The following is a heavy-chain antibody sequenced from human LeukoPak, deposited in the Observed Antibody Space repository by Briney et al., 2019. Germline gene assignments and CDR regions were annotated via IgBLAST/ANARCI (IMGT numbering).Heavy chain of an antibody. CDR3: AKDSLKASYGSGSLDY. CDR2: INPSGGST. J-gene: IGHJ4*02. D-gene: IGHD3-10*01. Sequence: ASVKVSCKASGYSFTSYYIHWVRLAPGQGLEWMGVINPSGGSTRYAQKFQDRVTMTRDMSTSTVYMELSSLRAEDTAVYYCAKDSLKASYGSGSLDYWGQGTLVTVSS. CDR1: GYSFTSYY. V-gene: IGHV1-46*01.